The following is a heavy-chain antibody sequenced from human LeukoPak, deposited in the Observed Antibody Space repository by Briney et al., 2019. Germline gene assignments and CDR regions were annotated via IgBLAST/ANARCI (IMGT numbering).Heavy chain of an antibody. Sequence: ASVKVSCKVSGYTLTELSMHWVRQAPGKGLQWMGGSDPEDGETIYAQKFQGRVTMTEDTSTDTAYMELSSLRSEDTAVYYCATDPSPHYYYYGMDVWGQGTTVTVSS. CDR1: GYTLTELS. J-gene: IGHJ6*02. CDR3: ATDPSPHYYYYGMDV. CDR2: SDPEDGET. V-gene: IGHV1-24*01.